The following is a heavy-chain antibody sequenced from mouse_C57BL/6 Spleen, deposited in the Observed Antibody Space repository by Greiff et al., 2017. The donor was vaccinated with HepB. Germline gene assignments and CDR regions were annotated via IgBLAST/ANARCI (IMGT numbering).Heavy chain of an antibody. D-gene: IGHD2-3*01. J-gene: IGHJ4*01. V-gene: IGHV5-4*01. CDR2: ISDGGSYT. Sequence: EVKLMESGGGLVKPGGSLKLSCAASGFTFSSYAMSWVRQTPEKRLEWVATISDGGSYTYYPDNVKGRFTISRDNAKNNLYLQMSHLKSEDTAMYYCAREREIYDGYPYAMDYWGQGTSVTVSS. CDR1: GFTFSSYA. CDR3: AREREIYDGYPYAMDY.